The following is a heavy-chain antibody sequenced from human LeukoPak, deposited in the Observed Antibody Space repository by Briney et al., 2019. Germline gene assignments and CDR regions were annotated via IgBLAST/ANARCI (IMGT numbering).Heavy chain of an antibody. D-gene: IGHD3-22*01. V-gene: IGHV3-30-3*01. Sequence: PGRSLRLSCAASGFTFSSYAMHWVRQAPGKGLEWVAVISYDGSNKYCADSVKGRFTISRDNSKNTLYLQMNSLRAEDTAVYYCARDRAAYYYDSSGYRFWGQGTLVTVSS. CDR2: ISYDGSNK. CDR3: ARDRAAYYYDSSGYRF. J-gene: IGHJ4*02. CDR1: GFTFSSYA.